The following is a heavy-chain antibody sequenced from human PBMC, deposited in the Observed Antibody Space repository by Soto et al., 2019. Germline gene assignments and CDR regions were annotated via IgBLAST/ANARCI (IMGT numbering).Heavy chain of an antibody. CDR1: GYSFTSYW. V-gene: IGHV5-51*01. J-gene: IGHJ6*02. CDR2: IYPGDSDT. Sequence: GESLKISCKGSGYSFTSYWIGWVRQMPGKGLEWMGIIYPGDSDTRYSPSFQGQVTISADKSISTAYLQWSSLRASDTAMYYCARQGGGWTNYYYYGMDVWGQGTTVTVSS. CDR3: ARQGGGWTNYYYYGMDV. D-gene: IGHD6-19*01.